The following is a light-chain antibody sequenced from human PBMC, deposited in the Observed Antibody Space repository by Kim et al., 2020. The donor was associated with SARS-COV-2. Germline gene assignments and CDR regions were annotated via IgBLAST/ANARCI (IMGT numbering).Light chain of an antibody. CDR1: QTVLYSSNNKNY. Sequence: DIVMTQSPDSLAVSLGERASINCQSSQTVLYSSNNKNYLAWYQQKPGQPPKLLIYWASTRESGVPDRFSGSGSGTDFTLTISSLQAEDVAVYYCQQYYSSPVTFCQGTKLEI. J-gene: IGKJ2*01. CDR3: QQYYSSPVT. V-gene: IGKV4-1*01. CDR2: WAS.